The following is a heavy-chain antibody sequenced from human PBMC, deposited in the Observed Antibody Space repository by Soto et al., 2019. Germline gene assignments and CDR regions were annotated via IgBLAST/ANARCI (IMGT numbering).Heavy chain of an antibody. Sequence: ASVKVSCKASGYTFTSYDINWVRQATGQGLEWMGWMNPNSGNTGYAQKFQGRVTMTEDTSTDTAYMELSSLRSEDTAVYYCARAKTDFWSGYYNYWGQGTLVTVSS. D-gene: IGHD3-3*01. CDR3: ARAKTDFWSGYYNY. CDR1: GYTFTSYD. J-gene: IGHJ4*02. CDR2: MNPNSGNT. V-gene: IGHV1-8*01.